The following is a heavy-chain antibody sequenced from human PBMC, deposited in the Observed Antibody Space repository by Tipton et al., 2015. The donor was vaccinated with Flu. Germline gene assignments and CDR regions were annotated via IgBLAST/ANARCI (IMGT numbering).Heavy chain of an antibody. CDR1: GGSFSGYY. CDR2: INHSGST. D-gene: IGHD2-2*01. CDR3: ARGRVEKKSQLLLRYYYYGMDV. J-gene: IGHJ6*02. Sequence: TLSLTCAVYGGSFSGYYWSWIRQPPGKGLEWIGEINHSGSTNYNPSLKSRVTISVDTSKNQFSLKLSSVTAADTAVYYCARGRVEKKSQLLLRYYYYGMDVWGQGPTVTVSS. V-gene: IGHV4-34*01.